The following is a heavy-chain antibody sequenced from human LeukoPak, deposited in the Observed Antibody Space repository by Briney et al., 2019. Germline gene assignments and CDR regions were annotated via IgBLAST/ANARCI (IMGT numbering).Heavy chain of an antibody. CDR2: ISSGSSTM. D-gene: IGHD3-22*01. CDR3: SRGSSGED. Sequence: GGSLRLSCAASGFTFSSYSMNWVRQAPGQGLEWILYISSGSSTMYYADSVKGRFTISRDNANNSLYLQMNSQRGEETAVYCCSRGSSGEDWGGETLVSVSS. V-gene: IGHV3-48*01. CDR1: GFTFSSYS. J-gene: IGHJ4*02.